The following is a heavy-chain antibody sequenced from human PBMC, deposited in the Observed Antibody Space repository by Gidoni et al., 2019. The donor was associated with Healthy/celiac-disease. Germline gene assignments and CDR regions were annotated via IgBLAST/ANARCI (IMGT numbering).Heavy chain of an antibody. CDR3: AREGGGVTIFGVVTRDAFDI. D-gene: IGHD3-3*01. V-gene: IGHV1-18*01. J-gene: IGHJ3*02. CDR1: GYTFTSYA. Sequence: QVQLVQSGAEVKKPGASVKASCKASGYTFTSYAISWVRQAPGQGLEWMGWISAYNGNTNYAQKLQGRVTMTTDTSTSTAYMELRSLRSDDTAVYYCAREGGGVTIFGVVTRDAFDIWGQGTMVTVSS. CDR2: ISAYNGNT.